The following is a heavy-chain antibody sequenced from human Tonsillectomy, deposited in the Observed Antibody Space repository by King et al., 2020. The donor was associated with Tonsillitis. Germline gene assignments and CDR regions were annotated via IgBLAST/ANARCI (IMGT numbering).Heavy chain of an antibody. Sequence: VQLVESGGGVVQPGGSLRLSCAPSGFTFNDYDMSWIRQAPGKGLEWVAYIRDDGNNKYYADSVTGRFTISRDNSRNKLYLQMNGLRTGDTDVYYCSKRHRDSSGYYSGFDSWGQGTLVTVSS. CDR1: GFTFNDYD. CDR2: IRDDGNNK. J-gene: IGHJ4*02. D-gene: IGHD3-22*01. V-gene: IGHV3-30*02. CDR3: SKRHRDSSGYYSGFDS.